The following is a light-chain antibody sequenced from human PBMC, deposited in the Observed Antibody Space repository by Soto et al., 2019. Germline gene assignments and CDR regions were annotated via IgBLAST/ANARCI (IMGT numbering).Light chain of an antibody. CDR3: QQYGSSPTWT. V-gene: IGKV3-20*01. J-gene: IGKJ1*01. CDR1: QSIGTY. Sequence: EIVLTQSPATLSLSPGERATLSCRASQSIGTYLAWYQQKPGQAPRLLIYDASTRATGLPARFSGSAYGTDFTLTISRLEPEDSAVYYCQQYGSSPTWTFGQWTKGDIK. CDR2: DAS.